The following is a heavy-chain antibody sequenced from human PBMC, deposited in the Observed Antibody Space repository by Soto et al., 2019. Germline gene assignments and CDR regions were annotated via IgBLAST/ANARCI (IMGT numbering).Heavy chain of an antibody. J-gene: IGHJ4*02. CDR2: ISYDGSNK. CDR3: ARDQNGAGAGTLY. CDR1: GFTFSSYA. Sequence: QVQLVESGGGVVQPGRSLRLSCAASGFTFSSYAMHWVRQAPGKGLEWVAVISYDGSNKYYVDSVKGRFTISRDNSKNTRYLQRNSLRAEDTAVYYCARDQNGAGAGTLYWGQGTLVTVSS. D-gene: IGHD6-19*01. V-gene: IGHV3-30-3*01.